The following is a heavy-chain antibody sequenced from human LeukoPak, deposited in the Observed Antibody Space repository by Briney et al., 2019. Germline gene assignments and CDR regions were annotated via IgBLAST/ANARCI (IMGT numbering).Heavy chain of an antibody. V-gene: IGHV3-43D*03. CDR1: GFTFDDYA. J-gene: IGHJ4*02. Sequence: GRSLRLSCAASGFTFDDYAMHWVRQAPGKGLEWVSLISWDGGRTYYADSVEGRFTISRDNSKNSLYLQMSSLRAEDTALYYCAKDKFDGSGSYYFDYWGQGTLVTVSS. CDR2: ISWDGGRT. CDR3: AKDKFDGSGSYYFDY. D-gene: IGHD3-10*01.